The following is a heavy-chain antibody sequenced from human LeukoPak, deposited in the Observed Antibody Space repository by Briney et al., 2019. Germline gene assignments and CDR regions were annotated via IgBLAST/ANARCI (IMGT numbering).Heavy chain of an antibody. J-gene: IGHJ6*02. CDR3: ARVDCSGGSCELDYGMDV. CDR2: INPSGGST. D-gene: IGHD2-15*01. CDR1: GYTFTSYY. V-gene: IGHV1-46*01. Sequence: GASVTVSCKASGYTFTSYYMHWVRQAPGQGLEWMGIINPSGGSTSHAQKFRGRVTMTRDTSTSTVYMELGSLRSEDTAVYYCARVDCSGGSCELDYGMDVCRQGTTVTVSS.